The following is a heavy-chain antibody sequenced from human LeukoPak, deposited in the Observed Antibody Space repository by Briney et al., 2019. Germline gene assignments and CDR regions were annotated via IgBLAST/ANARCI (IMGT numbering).Heavy chain of an antibody. CDR1: GFTFNTYG. V-gene: IGHV3-30*18. CDR3: AKPAHHSGWVY. Sequence: GGSLXXSCAVSGFTFNTYGIHWVRQTPGKGLEWVAVISYDGSNKYYADSVKGRFTISRDNSKNTLYLQMNRLRAEDTAVYYCAKPAHHSGWVYWGRGTLVTVSS. J-gene: IGHJ4*02. CDR2: ISYDGSNK. D-gene: IGHD1-26*01.